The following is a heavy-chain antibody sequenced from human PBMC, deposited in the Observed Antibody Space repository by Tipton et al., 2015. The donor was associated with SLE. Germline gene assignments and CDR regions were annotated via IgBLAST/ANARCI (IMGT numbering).Heavy chain of an antibody. J-gene: IGHJ4*02. Sequence: TLSLTCTVSGGSISSDGHYWSWIRQHPGKGLEWIGYIHYNGATYYMPSLESRVTMSIDRSENQFSLELRSVTAADTAVYYCARDSRGYYFDLWGQGTVVTVSS. D-gene: IGHD3-22*01. CDR3: ARDSRGYYFDL. CDR2: IHYNGAT. V-gene: IGHV4-31*03. CDR1: GGSISSDGHY.